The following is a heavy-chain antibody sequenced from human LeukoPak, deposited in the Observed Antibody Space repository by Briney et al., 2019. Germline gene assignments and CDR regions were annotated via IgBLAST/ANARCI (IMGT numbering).Heavy chain of an antibody. J-gene: IGHJ5*02. CDR2: IYTSGTT. CDR1: GGSINSGNYY. CDR3: ARALSSSFWSGYLGWFDP. D-gene: IGHD3-3*01. Sequence: PSETLSLTRTVSGGSINSGNYYWSWIRQSAGKGLEWIGRIYTSGTTSYNPSLKSRVTISVDTSKNQFSLGLTSVTAADTAVYYCARALSSSFWSGYLGWFDPWGHGTLVTVSS. V-gene: IGHV4-61*02.